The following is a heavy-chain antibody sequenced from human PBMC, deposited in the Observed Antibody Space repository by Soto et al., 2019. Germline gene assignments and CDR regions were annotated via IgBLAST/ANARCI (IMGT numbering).Heavy chain of an antibody. CDR3: ATAISSPFSNFDY. Sequence: EVQLVQSGGDLVQPGGSLRLSCVASGFTFSTYWMTWVRQAPGMGLEWVAGIKEDASEELYVDSVKGRFSVSRDNAKNSLYLQQNSLSAEDTAVYYCATAISSPFSNFDYGGQGSLVTVSS. CDR2: IKEDASEE. J-gene: IGHJ4*02. D-gene: IGHD2-2*01. V-gene: IGHV3-7*01. CDR1: GFTFSTYW.